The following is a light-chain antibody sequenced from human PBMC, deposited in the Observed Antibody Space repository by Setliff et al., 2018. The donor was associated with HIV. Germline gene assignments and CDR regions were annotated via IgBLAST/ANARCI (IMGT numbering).Light chain of an antibody. CDR2: STN. J-gene: IGLJ2*01. Sequence: QTVVTQEPSFSVSPGGTVTLTCGLRSGSVSTTYYPSWYQQTPGQAPRTLIYSTNTRSSGVPDRFSGSILGNKAALTIMGAQADDESDYYCVLYMGSGISVFGGGTKGTVL. CDR1: SGSVSTTYY. CDR3: VLYMGSGISV. V-gene: IGLV8-61*01.